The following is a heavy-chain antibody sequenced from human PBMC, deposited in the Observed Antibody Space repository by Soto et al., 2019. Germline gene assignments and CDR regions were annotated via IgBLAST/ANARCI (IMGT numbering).Heavy chain of an antibody. Sequence: QVQLVESGGGVVQPGTSLRLSCKASGFIFRDYLIHWVRQAPGKGLEWLTVLSFDGTAEYYADSTRGRFTISRDILMSTTYLVVNNVRREDTAMYYCARVATKLQSMEVLEYGGQGTLVTVPS. J-gene: IGHJ4*02. CDR1: GFIFRDYL. D-gene: IGHD1-1*01. V-gene: IGHV3-30*03. CDR2: LSFDGTAE. CDR3: ARVATKLQSMEVLEY.